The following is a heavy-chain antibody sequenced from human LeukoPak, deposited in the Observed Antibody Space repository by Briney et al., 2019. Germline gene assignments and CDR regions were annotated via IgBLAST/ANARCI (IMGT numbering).Heavy chain of an antibody. CDR3: ARDGIVATFDY. D-gene: IGHD5-12*01. V-gene: IGHV3-21*01. CDR1: GFTLSSYW. Sequence: GGSLRLSCAASGFTLSSYWMHWVRQAPGKGLEWVSSISSSSSYIYYADSVKGRFTISRDNAKNSLYLQMNSLRAEDTAVYYCARDGIVATFDYWGQGTLVTVSS. J-gene: IGHJ4*02. CDR2: ISSSSSYI.